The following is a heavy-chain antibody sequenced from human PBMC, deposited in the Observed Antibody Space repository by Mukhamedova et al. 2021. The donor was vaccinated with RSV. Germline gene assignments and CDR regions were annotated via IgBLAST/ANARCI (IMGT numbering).Heavy chain of an antibody. Sequence: GKGLEWVSYISSSGSTIYYADSVKGRFTISRDNAKNSLYLQMNSLRAEDTAAYYCARGPYSGSYRGPFDYWGQGTLVTVSS. D-gene: IGHD1-26*01. CDR3: ARGPYSGSYRGPFDY. CDR2: ISSSGSTI. V-gene: IGHV3-11*01. J-gene: IGHJ4*02.